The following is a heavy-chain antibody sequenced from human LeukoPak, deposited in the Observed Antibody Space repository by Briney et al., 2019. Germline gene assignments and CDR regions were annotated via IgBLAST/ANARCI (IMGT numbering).Heavy chain of an antibody. CDR1: GFPFSSYA. CDR3: AKEGRGSFTPSLFAD. D-gene: IGHD3-10*01. CDR2: ISGSGGAT. J-gene: IGHJ4*02. V-gene: IGHV3-23*01. Sequence: PGGSLRLSCEGSGFPFSSYAMSWVRQAPGKGLEWVSSISGSGGATYYADSVKGRFTISRDNSKNTLFLQMNSLRDEDTAVYFCAKEGRGSFTPSLFADWGGGTLVTVS.